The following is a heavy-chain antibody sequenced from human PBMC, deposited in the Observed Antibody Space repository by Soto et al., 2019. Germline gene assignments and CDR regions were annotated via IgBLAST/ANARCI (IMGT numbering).Heavy chain of an antibody. J-gene: IGHJ4*02. CDR3: ATLLYYDYIWGSYRIPSGQRIPKDY. CDR1: GFTFSSYA. Sequence: HPGGSLRLSCAASGFTFSSYAMSWVRQAPGKGLEWVSAISGSGGSTYYADSVRGRFTISRDNSKNTLYLQMNSLRAEDTAVYYCATLLYYDYIWGSYRIPSGQRIPKDYWGQGTLVTVSS. V-gene: IGHV3-23*01. D-gene: IGHD3-16*02. CDR2: ISGSGGST.